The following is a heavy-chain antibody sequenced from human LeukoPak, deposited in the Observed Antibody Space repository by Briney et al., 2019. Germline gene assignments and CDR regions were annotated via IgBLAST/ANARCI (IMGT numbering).Heavy chain of an antibody. J-gene: IGHJ6*02. D-gene: IGHD1-26*01. CDR3: ARHSGDSGSYYYYGMDV. CDR2: IYYSGST. V-gene: IGHV4-59*08. CDR1: GGSISSYY. Sequence: SETLSLTCTVSGGSISSYYWSWMRQPPGKGLEWIGYIYYSGSTNYNPSLKSRVTISVDTSKNQFSLKLSSVTAADTAVYYCARHSGDSGSYYYYGMDVWGQGTTVTVSS.